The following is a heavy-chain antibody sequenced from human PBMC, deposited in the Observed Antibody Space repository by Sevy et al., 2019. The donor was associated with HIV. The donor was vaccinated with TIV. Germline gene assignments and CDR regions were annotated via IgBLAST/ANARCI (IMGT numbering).Heavy chain of an antibody. Sequence: ASVKVSCKASGYTFITYGISWVRQAPGQGLEWMGWISPYNGNTKSVQSLQGRVTMTTDTSTSTAYMELRSLRPDDTAVYYGARDWVSGEVLSGYYPYFDYWGQGTLVTVSS. D-gene: IGHD3-22*01. J-gene: IGHJ4*02. CDR3: ARDWVSGEVLSGYYPYFDY. CDR1: GYTFITYG. V-gene: IGHV1-18*01. CDR2: ISPYNGNT.